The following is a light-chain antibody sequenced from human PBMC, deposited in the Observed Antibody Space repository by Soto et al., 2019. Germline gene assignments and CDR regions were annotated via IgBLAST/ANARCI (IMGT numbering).Light chain of an antibody. V-gene: IGKV3-11*01. CDR1: QSVSSY. J-gene: IGKJ2*01. CDR3: QQRSNWPST. CDR2: DAS. Sequence: EIVLTQSPATLSLSPGEIATLSCRASQSVSSYLAWYQQKPGQAPRLLIYDASNMATGIPAMFSGSVSGTDFTLTISSLDPEDFAVYYCQQRSNWPSTFGQGTKLEIK.